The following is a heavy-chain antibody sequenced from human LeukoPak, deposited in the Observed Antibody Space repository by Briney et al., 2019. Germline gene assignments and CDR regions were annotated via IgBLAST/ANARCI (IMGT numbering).Heavy chain of an antibody. CDR3: ARLPLVPAASNRGSASWFDP. Sequence: SETLSLTCTVSGGSISSSSYYWGWIRQPPGKGLEWIGSIYYSGSTYYNPSLKRRVTISVDTSKNQFSLKLSSVTAADTAVYYCARLPLVPAASNRGSASWFDPWGQGTLVTVSS. J-gene: IGHJ5*02. CDR1: GGSISSSSYY. D-gene: IGHD2-2*01. CDR2: IYYSGST. V-gene: IGHV4-39*01.